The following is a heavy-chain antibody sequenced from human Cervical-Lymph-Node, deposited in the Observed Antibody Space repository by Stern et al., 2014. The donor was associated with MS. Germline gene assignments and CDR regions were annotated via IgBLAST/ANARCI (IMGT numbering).Heavy chain of an antibody. CDR2: ITLTGLTA. D-gene: IGHD3-16*01. CDR1: GFTFSTFP. J-gene: IGHJ4*02. CDR3: AKGGLENKRFDY. V-gene: IGHV3-23*04. Sequence: EDQLVESGGGLVQPGGSLRLSCAASGFTFSTFPMSWVRQPPGKGLEWVSSITLTGLTAYSAGSGKGRFTISGDNSKNTLYLQMNSLRAEDTAIYYCAKGGLENKRFDYWGQGSMVTVSS.